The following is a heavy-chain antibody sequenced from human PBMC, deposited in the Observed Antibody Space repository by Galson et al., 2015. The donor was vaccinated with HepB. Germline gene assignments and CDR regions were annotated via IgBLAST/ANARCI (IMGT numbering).Heavy chain of an antibody. CDR1: GYSLSDHN. D-gene: IGHD2-15*01. CDR3: TRGGGRYHVDY. J-gene: IGHJ4*02. V-gene: IGHV1-2*02. CDR2: ISPKYGGT. Sequence: SVKVSCKASGYSLSDHNIHWVRQAPGQGLKWMGWISPKYGGTKNAQNFQGRVSMTRDTSISTAYMELNSLGSDDTAVYYCTRGGGRYHVDYWGQGTQVTVSS.